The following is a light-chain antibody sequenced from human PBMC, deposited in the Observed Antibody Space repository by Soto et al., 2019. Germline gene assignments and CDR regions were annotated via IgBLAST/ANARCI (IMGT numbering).Light chain of an antibody. CDR1: QTIRRW. V-gene: IGKV1-5*01. Sequence: DIEMTQSPSTLSPSVGDRVTITCRASQTIRRWLAWYQQRPGKAPKVLIYDASTLESGVPARFSGSGSETQFSLTISSLQPEDSATYYCQHYNSDPWTFGQGTKVEIK. J-gene: IGKJ1*01. CDR3: QHYNSDPWT. CDR2: DAS.